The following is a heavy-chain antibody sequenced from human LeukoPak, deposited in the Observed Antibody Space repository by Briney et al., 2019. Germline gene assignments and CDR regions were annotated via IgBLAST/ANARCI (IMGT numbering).Heavy chain of an antibody. CDR2: INLGGST. CDR3: ALRHPISFHFDY. V-gene: IGHV4-34*01. J-gene: IGHJ4*02. CDR1: GGSSNVCY. Sequence: SETLSLTCAVYGGSSNVCYWSWIRQSPWKGLEYIAEINLGGSTNFNPSLKSRVTISVDTSKNHFSLKVSSVTAADTALYYCALRHPISFHFDYWGQGNLVTVSS. D-gene: IGHD3-16*01.